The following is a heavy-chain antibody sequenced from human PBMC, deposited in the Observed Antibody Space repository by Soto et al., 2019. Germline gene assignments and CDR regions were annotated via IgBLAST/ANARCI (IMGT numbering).Heavy chain of an antibody. J-gene: IGHJ6*02. CDR3: ARGKANYDFWSSYYFGFGYYYGMDV. CDR2: MNPNSGNT. CDR1: GYTFTSYD. D-gene: IGHD3-3*01. V-gene: IGHV1-8*01. Sequence: ASVKVSCKASGYTFTSYDIHWVRQATGQGLEWMGWMNPNSGNTGYAQKFQGRVTMTRNTSISTAYMELSSLRSEDTAVYYCARGKANYDFWSSYYFGFGYYYGMDVWGQGTTVTVSS.